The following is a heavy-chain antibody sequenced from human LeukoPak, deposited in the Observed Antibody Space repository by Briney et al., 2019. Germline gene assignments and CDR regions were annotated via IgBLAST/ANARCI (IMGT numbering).Heavy chain of an antibody. CDR2: INHSGST. CDR3: ARHVTRATRYCSGGSCPRDGV. D-gene: IGHD2-15*01. Sequence: GSLRLSCAASGFTFSRYSMNWVRQTPGKGLEWIGEINHSGSTNYNPSLKSRVTISVDTSKNQFSLKLSSVTAADTAVYYCARHVTRATRYCSGGSCPRDGVWGQGTLVTVSS. V-gene: IGHV4-34*01. CDR1: GFTFSRYS. J-gene: IGHJ4*02.